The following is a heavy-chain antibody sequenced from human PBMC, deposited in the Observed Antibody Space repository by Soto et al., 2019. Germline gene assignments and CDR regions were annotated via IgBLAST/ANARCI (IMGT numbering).Heavy chain of an antibody. Sequence: SVKVSGKASGGTFGSQGIAWVRQAPGQGLEWMGGFIAMLGTPTYAKKVQGRATISADESLTSSYLELRSLRSEDTGVYFCARGAMANFDYWGQGTVVTVSS. CDR3: ARGAMANFDY. J-gene: IGHJ4*02. CDR1: GGTFGSQG. V-gene: IGHV1-69*13. D-gene: IGHD5-18*01. CDR2: FIAMLGTP.